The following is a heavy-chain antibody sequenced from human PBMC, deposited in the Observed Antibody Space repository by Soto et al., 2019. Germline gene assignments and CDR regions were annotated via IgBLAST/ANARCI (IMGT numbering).Heavy chain of an antibody. CDR1: GFALSPYW. CDR2: INQDGSVK. V-gene: IGHV3-7*03. J-gene: IGHJ4*02. D-gene: IGHD1-1*01. CDR3: ARLTEAVTTFVY. Sequence: GGSLRLSCEASGFALSPYWMSWVRQAPGRGLEWVANINQDGSVKHYVDSVRGRFTVSRDNAKNSLFLQMNSLSAEDTAVYFCARLTEAVTTFVYWGQGTPVTVSS.